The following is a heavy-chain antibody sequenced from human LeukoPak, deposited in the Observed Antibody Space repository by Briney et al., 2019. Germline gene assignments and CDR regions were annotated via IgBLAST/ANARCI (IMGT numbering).Heavy chain of an antibody. V-gene: IGHV3-23*01. D-gene: IGHD4-17*01. J-gene: IGHJ6*02. CDR2: ISGSGGIT. Sequence: GGSLRLSCAASGFTFSSYAMSWVRQAPGKGLEWVSTISGSGGITFYADSVKGRFTISRDNSKNTLYLQMNSLRAEDTAVYYCAKVAVGGDSYYYYYGMDVWGQGTTVTVSS. CDR3: AKVAVGGDSYYYYYGMDV. CDR1: GFTFSSYA.